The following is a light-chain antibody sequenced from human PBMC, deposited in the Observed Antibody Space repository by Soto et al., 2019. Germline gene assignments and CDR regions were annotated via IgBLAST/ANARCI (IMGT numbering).Light chain of an antibody. CDR1: QDISGW. V-gene: IGKV1D-12*01. CDR3: QQANSFPWT. Sequence: DIQMTQSPSSVSASVGDRVTITCRASQDISGWLAWFQQKPGKAPNLLIYAASILQSGVPSRFSGSGSGTDFTLTITYLQXXXXATYYCQQANSFPWTFGQGTKVEL. J-gene: IGKJ1*01. CDR2: AAS.